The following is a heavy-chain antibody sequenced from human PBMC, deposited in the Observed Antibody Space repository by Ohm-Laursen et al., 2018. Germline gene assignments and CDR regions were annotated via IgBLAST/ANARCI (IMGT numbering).Heavy chain of an antibody. Sequence: GSLRLSCAASGFTFTDYAMNWVRQAPGKGLEWVSTISGNGVTTYYADSVKGRFTISKDNSKNTLYLQMNSLRAEDTAVYYCAKSPVVVPAAGYWYFDLWGRGTLVTVSS. J-gene: IGHJ2*01. D-gene: IGHD2-2*01. CDR1: GFTFTDYA. CDR2: ISGNGVTT. V-gene: IGHV3-23*01. CDR3: AKSPVVVPAAGYWYFDL.